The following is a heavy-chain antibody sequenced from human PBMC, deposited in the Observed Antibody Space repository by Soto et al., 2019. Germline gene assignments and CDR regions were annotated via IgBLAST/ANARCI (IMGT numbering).Heavy chain of an antibody. CDR1: GFTFSSYE. Sequence: GGSLRLSCAASGFTFSSYEMNLVRQAPGKGLEWVSDISRSGSTIYYADSVKGRFTISRDNAKNSLYLQMNSLRAEDTAVYYCVKDESINWYSGHFRHWGQGTMVTVSS. D-gene: IGHD6-13*01. V-gene: IGHV3-48*03. J-gene: IGHJ1*01. CDR2: ISRSGSTI. CDR3: VKDESINWYSGHFRH.